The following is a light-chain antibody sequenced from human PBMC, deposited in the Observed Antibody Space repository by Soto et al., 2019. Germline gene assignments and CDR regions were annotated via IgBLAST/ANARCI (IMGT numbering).Light chain of an antibody. CDR3: QQYGLSPRT. CDR1: QSVSSSY. V-gene: IGKV3-20*01. Sequence: EIVLTQSPGTLSLSPGERATLSCRASQSVSSSYLAWYQQKPGQAPRLFIYASSIRATGILDRFSGSGSGTDFTLTISRLEPEDFAVYYCQQYGLSPRTFGRGTKVEIK. J-gene: IGKJ1*01. CDR2: ASS.